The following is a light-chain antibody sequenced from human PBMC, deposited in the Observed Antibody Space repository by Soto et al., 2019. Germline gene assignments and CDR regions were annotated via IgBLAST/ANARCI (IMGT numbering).Light chain of an antibody. J-gene: IGLJ1*01. CDR2: EVS. CDR1: SSDVGGYND. V-gene: IGLV2-8*01. CDR3: SSYAGNNNLV. Sequence: QSALTQPPSASGSPGQSVTISCTGTSSDVGGYNDVSWYQQHPGKAPKLMIYEVSKRPSGVPDRFSGSKSGNTASLTVSGLQAEYEADYYCSSYAGNNNLVFGTGTKLTVL.